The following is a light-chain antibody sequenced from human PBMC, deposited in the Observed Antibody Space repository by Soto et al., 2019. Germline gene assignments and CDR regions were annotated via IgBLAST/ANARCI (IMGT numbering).Light chain of an antibody. V-gene: IGLV2-14*01. Sequence: QSVLTQPASVPGSPGQSITISCTGTSSDVGGYNRVSWYQQHPGKAPKLMIYDVTIRPSGVSNRFSGSKSGNTASLTISGLQAEDEAEYYCSSYTTSSTLEGVFGTGTKLTVL. J-gene: IGLJ1*01. CDR3: SSYTTSSTLEGV. CDR1: SSDVGGYNR. CDR2: DVT.